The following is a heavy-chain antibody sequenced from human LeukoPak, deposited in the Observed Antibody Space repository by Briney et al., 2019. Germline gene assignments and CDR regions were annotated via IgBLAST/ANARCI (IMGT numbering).Heavy chain of an antibody. CDR3: ARIGEYSSSSGWFDP. J-gene: IGHJ5*02. V-gene: IGHV1-69*13. CDR1: GGTFSSYA. CDR2: IIPIFGTA. D-gene: IGHD6-6*01. Sequence: SVKVSCKASGGTFSSYAISWVRQAPGQGLEWVGGIIPIFGTANYAQKFQGRVTITADESTSTAYMELSSLRSEDTAVYYCARIGEYSSSSGWFDPWGQGTLVTVSS.